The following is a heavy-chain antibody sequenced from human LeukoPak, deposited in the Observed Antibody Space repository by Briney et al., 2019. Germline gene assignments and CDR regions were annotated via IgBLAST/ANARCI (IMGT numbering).Heavy chain of an antibody. Sequence: SETLSLTCTVSGGSTSVYYWSWIRQPPGKGLEWIGHIYYSGSTNYNPSLKSRVTISLDTSKNQFSLKLSSVTAADTAVYYCARGAGRIVVVHYWGQGTLVTVSS. D-gene: IGHD2-21*01. V-gene: IGHV4-59*12. CDR1: GGSTSVYY. J-gene: IGHJ4*02. CDR2: IYYSGST. CDR3: ARGAGRIVVVHY.